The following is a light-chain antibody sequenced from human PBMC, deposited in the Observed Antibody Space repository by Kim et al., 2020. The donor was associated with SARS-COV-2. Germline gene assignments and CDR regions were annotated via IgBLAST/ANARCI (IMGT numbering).Light chain of an antibody. J-gene: IGKJ2*03. Sequence: SASVGDRVTITCRASQSISSWLAWYQQKPGKAPKLLIYKASSLESGVPSRCSGSGSGTEFTLTISSLQPDDFATYYCQQYTSYPYSFGQGTKLEI. CDR3: QQYTSYPYS. CDR2: KAS. CDR1: QSISSW. V-gene: IGKV1-5*03.